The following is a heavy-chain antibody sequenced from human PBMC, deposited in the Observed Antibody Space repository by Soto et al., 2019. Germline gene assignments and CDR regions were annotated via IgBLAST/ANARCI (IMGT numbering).Heavy chain of an antibody. V-gene: IGHV3-74*01. D-gene: IGHD3-10*01. CDR2: INGDGSIT. CDR3: SRETLWFGESLKS. CDR1: GFTFGSYW. Sequence: EVQLVESGGGSAQTGGSLRISCAASGFTFGSYWMDWVRQAPGKGLVWVSRINGDGSITTYADSVKGRFTISRDRVGNTLYLQMNNLRADETAVYYCSRETLWFGESLKSGGRGTLVTVSS. J-gene: IGHJ4*01.